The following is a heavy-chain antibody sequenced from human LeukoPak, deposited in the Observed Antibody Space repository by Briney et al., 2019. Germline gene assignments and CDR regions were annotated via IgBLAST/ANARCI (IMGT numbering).Heavy chain of an antibody. Sequence: ASVKVSCKTSGYTFTAFFIHWVRQAPGQGLEWMGWLNPNSGGTNYAQKFQGRVTMTRDTSISTAYMELSRLRSDDTAVYFCARVGAAYQDSNYWGQGTLVSVSS. CDR3: ARVGAAYQDSNY. J-gene: IGHJ4*02. V-gene: IGHV1-2*02. D-gene: IGHD1-26*01. CDR1: GYTFTAFF. CDR2: LNPNSGGT.